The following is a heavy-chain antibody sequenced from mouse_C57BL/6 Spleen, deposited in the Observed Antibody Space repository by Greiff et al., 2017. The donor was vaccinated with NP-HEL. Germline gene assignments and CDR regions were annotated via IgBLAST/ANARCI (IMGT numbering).Heavy chain of an antibody. J-gene: IGHJ3*01. CDR3: ARTNYGSSYGWFAY. CDR1: GYAFSSSW. V-gene: IGHV1-82*01. D-gene: IGHD1-1*01. Sequence: VQLQESGPELVKPGASVKISCKASGYAFSSSWMNWVKQRPGKGLEWIGRIYPGDGDTNYNGKFKGKATLTADKSSSTAYMQLSSLTSEDSAVYFCARTNYGSSYGWFAYWGQGTLVTVSA. CDR2: IYPGDGDT.